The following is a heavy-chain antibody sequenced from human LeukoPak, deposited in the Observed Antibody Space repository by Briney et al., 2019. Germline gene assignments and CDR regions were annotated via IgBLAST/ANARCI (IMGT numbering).Heavy chain of an antibody. V-gene: IGHV4-39*01. CDR3: ARPLGQYYYDSSGYYGEYFQH. CDR1: GGSISSYY. D-gene: IGHD3-22*01. Sequence: SETLSLTCTVSGGSISSYYWGWVRQPPGKGLEWIGSIYYCGSSYYNPSLKSRVTISVDTSKNQFSLKLSSVTAADTAVYYCARPLGQYYYDSSGYYGEYFQHWGQGTLVTVSS. CDR2: IYYCGSS. J-gene: IGHJ1*01.